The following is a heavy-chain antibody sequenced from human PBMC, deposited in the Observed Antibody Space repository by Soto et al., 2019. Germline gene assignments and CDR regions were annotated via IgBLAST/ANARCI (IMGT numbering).Heavy chain of an antibody. V-gene: IGHV4-34*01. CDR2: INHSGST. CDR1: GGSFSGFY. D-gene: IGHD3-3*01. J-gene: IGHJ6*02. Sequence: QAQLQQWGAGLLKPSETLSLTCAVYGGSFSGFYWSWLRQPPGKGLECIGEINHSGSTNYNPSLKSRVTISVDRHKNQCALQLTSVPAADTAVYYCAGSYTANWFDYSQDGMDVWGQGTTVTVSS. CDR3: AGSYTANWFDYSQDGMDV.